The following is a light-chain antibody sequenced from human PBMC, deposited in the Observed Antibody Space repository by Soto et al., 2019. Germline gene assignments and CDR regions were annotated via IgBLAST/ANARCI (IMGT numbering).Light chain of an antibody. J-gene: IGLJ1*01. CDR1: SGHSSYI. V-gene: IGLV4-60*02. CDR3: QTWDSNTYV. Sequence: QPVLTQSSSASASLGSSVSLTCTMSSGHSSYIIALHQQQPGKAPRYLMKLEGSGSYNKGSGVHDRFSGSSSGADRYLTISILQCEDEADYYCQTWDSNTYVFGPGTKVTVL. CDR2: LEGSGSY.